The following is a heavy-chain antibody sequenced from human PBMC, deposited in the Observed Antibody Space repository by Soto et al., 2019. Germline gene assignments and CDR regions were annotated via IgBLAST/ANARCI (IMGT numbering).Heavy chain of an antibody. Sequence: SLTCTVSGGSISSGGYYWSWIRQHPGKGLEWIGYIYYSGSTYYNPSLKSRVTISVDTSKNQFSLKLSSVTAADTAVYYCARDEPTGYYYYGMDVWGQGTTVTVS. D-gene: IGHD3-9*01. V-gene: IGHV4-31*03. CDR2: IYYSGST. J-gene: IGHJ6*02. CDR1: GGSISSGGYY. CDR3: ARDEPTGYYYYGMDV.